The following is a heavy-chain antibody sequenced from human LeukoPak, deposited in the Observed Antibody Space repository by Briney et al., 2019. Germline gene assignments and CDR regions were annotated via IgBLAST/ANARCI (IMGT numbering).Heavy chain of an antibody. CDR3: AREASSSLRPDI. D-gene: IGHD6-6*01. J-gene: IGHJ3*02. CDR1: GFTFSSYS. V-gene: IGHV3-21*01. CDR2: ISSSSSYI. Sequence: GGSLRLSCAASGFTFSSYSMNWVRQATGKGLEWVSSISSSSSYIYYADSVKGRFTISRDNAKNSLYLQMNSLRAEDTAVYYCAREASSSLRPDIWGQGTMVTVSS.